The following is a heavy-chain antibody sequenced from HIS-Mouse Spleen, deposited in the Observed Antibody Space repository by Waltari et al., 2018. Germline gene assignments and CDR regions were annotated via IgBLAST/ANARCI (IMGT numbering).Heavy chain of an antibody. Sequence: QVQLVESGGGVVQPGRSLRLSCAASGFTFSSYGMLWVRQAPGKGLEWVAVIWYDGSNKYYADSVKGRFTISRDNSNNTLYLQMNSLRAEDTAVYYCAKGGGSYYFDYWGQGTLVTVSS. J-gene: IGHJ4*02. CDR1: GFTFSSYG. D-gene: IGHD1-26*01. V-gene: IGHV3-33*06. CDR3: AKGGGSYYFDY. CDR2: IWYDGSNK.